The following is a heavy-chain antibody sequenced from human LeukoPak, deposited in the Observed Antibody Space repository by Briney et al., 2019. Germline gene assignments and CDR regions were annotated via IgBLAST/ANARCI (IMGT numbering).Heavy chain of an antibody. V-gene: IGHV1-8*01. CDR2: MNPNSGNT. Sequence: ASVKVSCKASGYTFTSYDINWVRRATGQGLEWMGWMNPNSGNTGYAQKFQGRVTMTRNTSISTAYMELSSLRSEDTAVYYCARGGYYEMYYYYYGMDAWGQGTTVTVSS. D-gene: IGHD3-3*01. J-gene: IGHJ6*02. CDR1: GYTFTSYD. CDR3: ARGGYYEMYYYYYGMDA.